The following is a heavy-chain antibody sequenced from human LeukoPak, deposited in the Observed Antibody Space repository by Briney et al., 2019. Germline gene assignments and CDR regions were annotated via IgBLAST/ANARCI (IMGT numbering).Heavy chain of an antibody. CDR2: LSNDGRAT. D-gene: IGHD4-23*01. CDR1: EFTYSAYA. Sequence: PGGSLRLSCAASEFTYSAYAMSWVRQAPGKGLEWVSTLSNDGRATFYADSVKGRFTISRDDSKTTLFLQMNSLRAEDTAIYYCARRYGGWGAFDVWGQGTMVTVSS. J-gene: IGHJ3*01. V-gene: IGHV3-23*01. CDR3: ARRYGGWGAFDV.